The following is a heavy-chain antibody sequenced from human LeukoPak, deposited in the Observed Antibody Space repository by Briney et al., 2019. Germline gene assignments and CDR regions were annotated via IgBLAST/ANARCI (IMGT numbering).Heavy chain of an antibody. D-gene: IGHD3-22*01. J-gene: IGHJ4*02. CDR2: ISYDGSNK. V-gene: IGHV3-30-3*01. CDR1: GFTFSSYA. Sequence: PGGSLRLSCAASGFTFSSYAMHWVRQAPGKGLEWVAVISYDGSNKYYADSVKGRFTISRDNSKNTLYLQMNSLRAEDTAVYYCANANYYDSSGLNFDYWGQGTLVTVSS. CDR3: ANANYYDSSGLNFDY.